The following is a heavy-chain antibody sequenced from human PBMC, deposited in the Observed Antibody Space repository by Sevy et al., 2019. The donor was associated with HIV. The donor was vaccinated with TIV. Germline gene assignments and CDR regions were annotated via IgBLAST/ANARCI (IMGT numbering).Heavy chain of an antibody. CDR2: INHSGST. V-gene: IGHV4-34*01. CDR1: GGSFSGYY. J-gene: IGHJ4*03. D-gene: IGHD6-13*01. CDR3: ARMDSSSWYGFDY. Sequence: SETLSLTCAVYGGSFSGYYWSWIRQPPGKGLEWIGEINHSGSTNYNPSLKSRVTISVDTSKNQFSLKLSSVTAADTAVYYCARMDSSSWYGFDYWGQGTTVTVSS.